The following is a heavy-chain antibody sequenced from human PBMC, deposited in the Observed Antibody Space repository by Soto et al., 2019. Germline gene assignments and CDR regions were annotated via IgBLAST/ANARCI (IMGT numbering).Heavy chain of an antibody. J-gene: IGHJ4*02. V-gene: IGHV3-30-3*01. CDR2: ISYDGSNK. CDR1: GFTFSRYA. CDR3: ARPLEVGTPWGSFDS. D-gene: IGHD1-26*01. Sequence: QVQLVESGGGVVQPGRSLRLSCAASGFTFSRYAMHWVRQAPGRGLEWVAVISYDGSNKYYADSVMGRFTISRDNSKSTLSLHMNSLRAEDTAVYYCARPLEVGTPWGSFDSWGQGTLVTVSS.